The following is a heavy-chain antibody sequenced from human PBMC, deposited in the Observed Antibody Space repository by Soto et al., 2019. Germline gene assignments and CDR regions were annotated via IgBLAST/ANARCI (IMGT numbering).Heavy chain of an antibody. V-gene: IGHV1-24*01. CDR3: ARGKRSYLSYVEY. Sequence: ASVKVSCEVSGYTLTDLSMHWVRQAPGKGLEWMGGFDPEDGETIYAQKFQGRVTMTTDTATSTVYMELTTLRSDDTAVYYCARGKRSYLSYVEYWGQGTPVTVSS. CDR2: FDPEDGET. CDR1: GYTLTDLS. J-gene: IGHJ4*02. D-gene: IGHD3-10*01.